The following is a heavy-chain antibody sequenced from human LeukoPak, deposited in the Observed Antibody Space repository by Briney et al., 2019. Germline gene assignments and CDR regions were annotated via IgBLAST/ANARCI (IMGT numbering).Heavy chain of an antibody. J-gene: IGHJ6*04. CDR1: GYSITSYC. D-gene: IGHD2-8*01. CDR3: ARHVRYYYGMDV. Sequence: PAGSLKISCKGSGYSITSYCVSWVRQMPGKDLEWRGRIEPSDSYTNYNPSSQGHVTISADKSISTAYLQWSSLKASDTAMYYCARHVRYYYGMDVWGKGTTVTVSS. V-gene: IGHV5-10-1*01. CDR2: IEPSDSYT.